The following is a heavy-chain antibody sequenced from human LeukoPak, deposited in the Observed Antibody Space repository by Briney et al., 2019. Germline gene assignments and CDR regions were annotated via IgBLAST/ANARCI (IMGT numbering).Heavy chain of an antibody. CDR2: IYSGGST. D-gene: IGHD3-22*01. V-gene: IGHV3-66*01. CDR3: ASAVPIRYVTSGYST. Sequence: GGSLSLSCTVSGATPISNNMNGIRQAPGKGLEWVSVIYSGGSTYYADSVKGRFTISRDTSKNTLYLQMNSLRAEDTAVYYCASAVPIRYVTSGYSTSGQRALVTVSS. CDR1: GATPISNN. J-gene: IGHJ5*02.